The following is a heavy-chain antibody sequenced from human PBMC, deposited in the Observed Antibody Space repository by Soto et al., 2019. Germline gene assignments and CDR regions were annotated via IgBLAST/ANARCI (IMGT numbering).Heavy chain of an antibody. J-gene: IGHJ4*02. CDR3: ASPWGSYDY. V-gene: IGHV3-48*03. Sequence: EVRLVESGGGLVQPGGSLRLSCAASGFTFSNYEMNWVRQAPGKGLEWVSYIDSSGSTIYYADSVKGRFTISRDNAKNSLFLQKNSLRAEDTAVYYCASPWGSYDYWGQGTLVTVSS. CDR1: GFTFSNYE. D-gene: IGHD7-27*01. CDR2: IDSSGSTI.